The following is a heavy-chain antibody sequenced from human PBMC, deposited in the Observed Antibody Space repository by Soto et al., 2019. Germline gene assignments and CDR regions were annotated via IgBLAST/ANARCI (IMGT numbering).Heavy chain of an antibody. CDR1: GFSFSSYW. CDR2: IKQDESEK. Sequence: EVQLVESGGGLVQPGGSLRISCKGSGFSFSSYWMSWVRQAPGKGLEWVASIKQDESEKYYVDSVKGRFTISRDNADDSVFLHMNSLSAEDTAVYFCVRDVGFDYVNWGQGTLVTVSS. J-gene: IGHJ4*02. V-gene: IGHV3-7*01. D-gene: IGHD3-16*01. CDR3: VRDVGFDYVN.